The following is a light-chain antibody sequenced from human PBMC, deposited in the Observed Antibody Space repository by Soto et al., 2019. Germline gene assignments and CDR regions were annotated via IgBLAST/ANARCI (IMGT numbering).Light chain of an antibody. J-gene: IGKJ4*01. V-gene: IGKV1-8*01. CDR1: QAINNY. Sequence: AIRMTQSPSSLSASTGDRVTITCRASQAINNYLVWFQQKPGKAPKLLIYAASSLHSGVPSRFSGSGSGTDFTLTISSLQPEDFATYSCQQTYRTPLTFGGGTKVDIK. CDR2: AAS. CDR3: QQTYRTPLT.